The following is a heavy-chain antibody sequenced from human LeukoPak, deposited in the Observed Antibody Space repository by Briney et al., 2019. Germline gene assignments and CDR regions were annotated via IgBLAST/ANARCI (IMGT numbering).Heavy chain of an antibody. Sequence: PGGSLRLSCAASGFTFSSYWMSWVRQAPGKGLEWVANIKQDGSGKYYVDSVKGRFTISRDNAKNSLYLQMNSLRAEDTAVYYCARDKNWNYDYYGMDVWGQGTTVTVSS. D-gene: IGHD1-1*01. CDR1: GFTFSSYW. J-gene: IGHJ6*02. CDR2: IKQDGSGK. CDR3: ARDKNWNYDYYGMDV. V-gene: IGHV3-7*01.